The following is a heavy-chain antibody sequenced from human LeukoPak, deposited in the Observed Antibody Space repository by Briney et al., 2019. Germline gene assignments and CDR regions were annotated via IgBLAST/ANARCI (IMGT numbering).Heavy chain of an antibody. D-gene: IGHD3-10*01. CDR1: GYFISSGHY. J-gene: IGHJ4*02. CDR2: IYHSGST. V-gene: IGHV4-38-2*02. Sequence: PSETLSLTCTVSGYFISSGHYWGWIRQPPGKGLEWIGNIYHSGSTHYNPSLKTRVTVSVDTPKNQFSLKPSSVTAADTAVYYCARCFGSGAYEDYWGQGILVTVSS. CDR3: ARCFGSGAYEDY.